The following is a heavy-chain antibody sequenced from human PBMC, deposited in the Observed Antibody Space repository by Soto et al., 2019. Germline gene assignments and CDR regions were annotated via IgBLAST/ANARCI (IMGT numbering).Heavy chain of an antibody. CDR1: GFTFSGYA. J-gene: IGHJ4*02. Sequence: QVQLVESGAGVVQPGRSLSLSCAASGFTFSGYAMHWVRQAPGKGLEWVAVISYDGSNKYYADSVKGRFTISRDNSNNTLNVEMNSLRVEDTAVYYCARGTGKSRTVSFDYWGQGTLITVSS. V-gene: IGHV3-30-3*01. D-gene: IGHD3-10*01. CDR2: ISYDGSNK. CDR3: ARGTGKSRTVSFDY.